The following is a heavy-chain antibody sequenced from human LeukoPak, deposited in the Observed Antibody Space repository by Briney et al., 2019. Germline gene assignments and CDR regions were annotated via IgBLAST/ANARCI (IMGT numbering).Heavy chain of an antibody. CDR3: ARGWSDEVGAIGGIY. CDR1: GYTFTSYG. CDR2: ISAYNGNT. D-gene: IGHD1-26*01. V-gene: IGHV1-18*01. Sequence: ASVKVSCKASGYTFTSYGISWVRQAPGQGLEWMGWISAYNGNTNYAQKLQGRVTMTTDTSTSTAYMELRSLRSDDTAVYYCARGWSDEVGAIGGIYWGQGTLVTVSS. J-gene: IGHJ4*02.